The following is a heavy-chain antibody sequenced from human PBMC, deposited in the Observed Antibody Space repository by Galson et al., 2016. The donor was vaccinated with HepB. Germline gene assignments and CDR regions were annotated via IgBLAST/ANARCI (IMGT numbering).Heavy chain of an antibody. Sequence: SLRLSCAASGFTFGTFGMHWARQAPGRGLEWVASISYDGSLKYYADSVKGRFTISRDNSRNTMYLQMNSLRDEDTAVYYCAKPNTAGPGSYFDFWGQGALVTVSS. CDR1: GFTFGTFG. V-gene: IGHV3-30*18. CDR3: AKPNTAGPGSYFDF. D-gene: IGHD5-18*01. J-gene: IGHJ4*02. CDR2: ISYDGSLK.